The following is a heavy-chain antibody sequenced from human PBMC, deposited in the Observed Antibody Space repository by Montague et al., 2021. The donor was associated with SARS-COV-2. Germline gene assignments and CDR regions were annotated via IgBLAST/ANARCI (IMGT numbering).Heavy chain of an antibody. D-gene: IGHD3-10*01. CDR2: IYYSGTT. CDR1: GGSISSSSYY. V-gene: IGHV4-39*01. Sequence: SETLSLTCTVSGGSISSSSYYWGWIRQPPGKGPEWIGSIYYSGTTFYXPSLRSRVTMSVDTSKNQFSLRLSSVTAADTAVYYCARGRRILLWFGELLSGGDYYGMDVWGQGTTVTVSS. CDR3: ARGRRILLWFGELLSGGDYYGMDV. J-gene: IGHJ6*02.